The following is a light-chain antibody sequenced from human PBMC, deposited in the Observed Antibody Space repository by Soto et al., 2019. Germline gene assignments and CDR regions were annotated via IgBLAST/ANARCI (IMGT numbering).Light chain of an antibody. CDR2: EAT. J-gene: IGKJ5*01. Sequence: DIQMTQSPSSVSASVGDTVTISCRASQGLKFLAWYQQKPGKAPRLLIYEATNLQSGVPPKFSGCGSGTDFTLTISSLQPEDFATYFCQQANSFPITVGQGTRLEIK. CDR3: QQANSFPIT. V-gene: IGKV1-12*01. CDR1: QGLKF.